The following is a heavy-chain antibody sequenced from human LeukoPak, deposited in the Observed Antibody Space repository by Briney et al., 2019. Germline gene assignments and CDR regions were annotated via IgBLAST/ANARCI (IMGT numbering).Heavy chain of an antibody. J-gene: IGHJ4*02. D-gene: IGHD6-13*01. V-gene: IGHV3-30*02. CDR3: AKDRSSWYAEGQAYYFDY. Sequence: PGGSLRLSCAASGFTFSSYGMHWVRQAPGKGLEWVAFIRYDGSNKYYADSVKGRFTISRDNSKNTLYLQMNSLRAEDTAVYYCAKDRSSWYAEGQAYYFDYWGQGTLVTVSS. CDR1: GFTFSSYG. CDR2: IRYDGSNK.